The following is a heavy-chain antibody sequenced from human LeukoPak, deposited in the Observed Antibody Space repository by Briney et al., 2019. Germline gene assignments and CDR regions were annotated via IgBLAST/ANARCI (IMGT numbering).Heavy chain of an antibody. D-gene: IGHD3-3*01. CDR2: IYTSGST. CDR1: GGSISSGSYY. Sequence: KTSETLSLTCTVSGGSISSGSYYWSWIRQPAGKGLEWIGRIYTSGSTNYNPFLKSRVTISVDTSKNQFSLKLSSVTAADTAVYYCARGPATYYDFWSGYNWFDPWGQGTLVTVSS. V-gene: IGHV4-61*02. J-gene: IGHJ5*02. CDR3: ARGPATYYDFWSGYNWFDP.